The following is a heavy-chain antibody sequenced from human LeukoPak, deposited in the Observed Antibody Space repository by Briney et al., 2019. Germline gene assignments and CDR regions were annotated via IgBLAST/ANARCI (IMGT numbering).Heavy chain of an antibody. D-gene: IGHD1-26*01. Sequence: ASVKVSCKAFGYTFTSYYMHWVRQAPGQGLEWMGGIIPIFGTANYAQKFQGRVTITADESTSTAYMELSSLRSEDTAVYYCARGYSGSYYLPDYWGQGTLFTVSS. CDR2: IIPIFGTA. J-gene: IGHJ4*02. CDR3: ARGYSGSYYLPDY. CDR1: GYTFTSYY. V-gene: IGHV1-69*13.